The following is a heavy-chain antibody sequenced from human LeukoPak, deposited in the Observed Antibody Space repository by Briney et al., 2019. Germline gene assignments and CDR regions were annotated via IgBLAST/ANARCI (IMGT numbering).Heavy chain of an antibody. V-gene: IGHV4-59*01. Sequence: SETLSLTCTVSGGSIGSYYWSWIRQPPGKGLEWIGNIYDTGSTNYNPSLRSRVTISVDTSKNQFSLKLSSVTAADTAVYYCARGSRSYDNSNYLNYWGQGSLVTVSS. CDR3: ARGSRSYDNSNYLNY. J-gene: IGHJ4*02. CDR1: GGSIGSYY. CDR2: IYDTGST. D-gene: IGHD4-11*01.